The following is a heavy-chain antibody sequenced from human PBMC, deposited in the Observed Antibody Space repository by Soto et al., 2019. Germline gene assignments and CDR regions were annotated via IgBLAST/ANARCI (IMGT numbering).Heavy chain of an antibody. Sequence: KQSQTLSLTCAISGDSVSSNSAAWNWIRQSPSRGLEWLGRTYYRSKWYNDYAVSVKSRITINPDTSKNQFSLQLNSVTPEDTAVYYCAREDTYYYDSSGYYYWGQGTLVTVSS. V-gene: IGHV6-1*01. CDR2: TYYRSKWYN. D-gene: IGHD3-22*01. CDR1: GDSVSSNSAA. J-gene: IGHJ4*02. CDR3: AREDTYYYDSSGYYY.